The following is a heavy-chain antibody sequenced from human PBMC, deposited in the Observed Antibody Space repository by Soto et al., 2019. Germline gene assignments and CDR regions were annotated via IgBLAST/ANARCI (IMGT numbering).Heavy chain of an antibody. CDR1: GYTFTSYG. CDR2: ISAYNGNT. V-gene: IGHV1-18*01. J-gene: IGHJ4*02. Sequence: GASVKVSCKASGYTFTSYGISWVRQAPGQGLEWMGWISAYNGNTNYAQKLQGRVTMTTDTSTSTAYMELRSLRSDDTAVYYCAREGIAVAVEPDFRRPPSDYWGPGTLVTVFS. CDR3: AREGIAVAVEPDFRRPPSDY. D-gene: IGHD6-19*01.